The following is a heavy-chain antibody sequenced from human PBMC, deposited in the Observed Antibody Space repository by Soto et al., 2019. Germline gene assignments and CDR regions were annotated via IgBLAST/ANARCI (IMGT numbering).Heavy chain of an antibody. D-gene: IGHD2-15*01. CDR2: LGGSDSDT. V-gene: IGHV3-23*01. J-gene: IGHJ3*02. CDR3: AKDKVDHNSVWDPFDI. CDR1: GFTFSYYA. Sequence: PGGSLRLSCAASGFTFSYYAMSWVRQAPGKGLEWVSGLGGSDSDTHYAASVEGRFTVSRDNSKSTLFLQMNSLRVEDTAVYYCAKDKVDHNSVWDPFDIWGQGTLVTVSS.